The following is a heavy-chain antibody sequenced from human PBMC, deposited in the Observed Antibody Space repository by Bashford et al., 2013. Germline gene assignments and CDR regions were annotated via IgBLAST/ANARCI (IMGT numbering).Heavy chain of an antibody. J-gene: IGHJ6*02. Sequence: SVKVSCKASGFTFTSSAVQWVRQARGQRLEWIGWIVVGSGNTNYAQKFQERVTITRDMSTSTAYMELSSLRSEDTAVYYCAKDMRSYSSAGMDVWGQGTTVTVSS. CDR1: GFTFTSSA. CDR3: AKDMRSYSSAGMDV. D-gene: IGHD3-10*01. V-gene: IGHV1-58*01. CDR2: IVVGSGNT.